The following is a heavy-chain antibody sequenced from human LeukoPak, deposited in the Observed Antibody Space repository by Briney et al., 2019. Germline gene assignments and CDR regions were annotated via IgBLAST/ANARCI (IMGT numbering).Heavy chain of an antibody. V-gene: IGHV4-4*07. CDR1: GGSISSYY. J-gene: IGHJ4*02. D-gene: IGHD4-17*01. CDR3: ARDGAYFDY. Sequence: SETLCLTCTVSGGSISSYYWSWIRQPAGKGLEWIGRIYTSGSTNYNPSLKSRGTMSKDTSKTQFSLKLRSVTAADPAFYHCARDGAYFDYWGQGTLVTVSS. CDR2: IYTSGST.